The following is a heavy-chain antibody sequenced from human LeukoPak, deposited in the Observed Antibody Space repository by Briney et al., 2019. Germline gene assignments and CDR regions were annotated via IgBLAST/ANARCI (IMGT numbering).Heavy chain of an antibody. CDR1: GARITTYY. CDR2: IHHSDTS. Sequence: SETLSLTCTVSGARITTYYWSWIRQRPGKGLEWIGYIHHSDTSNYNPSLKSRVTISVDTSKNQFSLRLTSVTAADTAVYYCTSLSTLGVDHDSWGPGTLVTVSS. D-gene: IGHD3-10*01. J-gene: IGHJ4*02. CDR3: TSLSTLGVDHDS. V-gene: IGHV4-59*12.